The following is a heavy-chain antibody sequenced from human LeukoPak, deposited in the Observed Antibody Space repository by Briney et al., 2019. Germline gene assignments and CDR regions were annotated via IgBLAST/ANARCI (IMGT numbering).Heavy chain of an antibody. CDR3: ARDWDSSGPYYFDY. CDR1: GFTFSSYS. CDR2: ISSSSSYI. J-gene: IGHJ4*02. V-gene: IGHV3-21*01. Sequence: GGSLRLSCAASGFTFSSYSMNWVRQAPGKGLEWVSSISSSSSYIYYEASVKGRFTISRDNAKHSLYLQMNSLRPEDTAVYYCARDWDSSGPYYFDYWGQGTLVTVSS. D-gene: IGHD6-19*01.